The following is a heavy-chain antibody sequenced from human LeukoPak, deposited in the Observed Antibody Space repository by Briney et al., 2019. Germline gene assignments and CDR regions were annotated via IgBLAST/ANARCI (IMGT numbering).Heavy chain of an antibody. Sequence: GGSLRLSCAASGFSFSGYWMPWVRQAPGKGLEWVANIKQDGSEKYYVDSVKGRFTISRDNAKNSLYLQMNSLRAEGTAVYYCARDRGDRVFDYWGQGTLVTVSS. J-gene: IGHJ4*02. CDR2: IKQDGSEK. V-gene: IGHV3-7*01. D-gene: IGHD4-17*01. CDR1: GFSFSGYW. CDR3: ARDRGDRVFDY.